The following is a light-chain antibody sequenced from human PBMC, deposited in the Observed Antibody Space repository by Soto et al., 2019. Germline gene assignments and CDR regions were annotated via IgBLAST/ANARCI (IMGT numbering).Light chain of an antibody. Sequence: DIRMTLSPSTLSVSVRDRVTITCRASQTISSWLAWYQQKPGKAPTLLIYDASTLERGVPSRFSGTGSGTEFTLSIDSLQPDDFATYYCQQYHTSSITFGQGTRLEI. J-gene: IGKJ5*01. V-gene: IGKV1-5*01. CDR1: QTISSW. CDR2: DAS. CDR3: QQYHTSSIT.